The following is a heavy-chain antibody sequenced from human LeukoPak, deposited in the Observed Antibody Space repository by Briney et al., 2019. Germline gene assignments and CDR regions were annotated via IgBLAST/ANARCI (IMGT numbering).Heavy chain of an antibody. CDR1: GYIFTGKY. Sequence: ASVKVSCKASGYIFTGKYIHWVRQAPGQGLEWMGWINPYSGDTIHAQQFQGRVTLTRDTSINTVYMELRSLRSDDTAVYFCARVGVECSGHLTYWGRGTLVTVSS. D-gene: IGHD2-15*01. J-gene: IGHJ4*02. CDR3: ARVGVECSGHLTY. CDR2: INPYSGDT. V-gene: IGHV1-2*02.